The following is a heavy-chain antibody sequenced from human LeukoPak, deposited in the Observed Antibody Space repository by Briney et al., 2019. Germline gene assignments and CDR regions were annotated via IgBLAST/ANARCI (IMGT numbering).Heavy chain of an antibody. CDR2: IYYSGGT. D-gene: IGHD2-15*01. J-gene: IGHJ6*04. CDR1: GGSISSGDYY. Sequence: SQTLSLTCTVSGGSISSGDYYWSWIRQPPGKGLEWIGYIYYSGGTYYNPSLKSRVTISVDTSKNQFSLKLSSVTAADTAVYYCAGLGYTDRYYYGMDVWGKGTTVTVSS. CDR3: AGLGYTDRYYYGMDV. V-gene: IGHV4-30-4*01.